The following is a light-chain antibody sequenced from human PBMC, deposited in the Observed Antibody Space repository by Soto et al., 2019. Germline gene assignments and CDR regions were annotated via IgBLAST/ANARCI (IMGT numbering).Light chain of an antibody. V-gene: IGKV1-5*01. J-gene: IGKJ4*01. CDR1: QSISSW. Sequence: DVHITQSPFTLSASVGDRVTITCRASQSISSWLAWYQQKPGKAPKLLIYDASSLESGVPSMFSGSGSGTEFTLTISSLQPDDFAPYYCQQYNSYPLTFGGGTKV. CDR2: DAS. CDR3: QQYNSYPLT.